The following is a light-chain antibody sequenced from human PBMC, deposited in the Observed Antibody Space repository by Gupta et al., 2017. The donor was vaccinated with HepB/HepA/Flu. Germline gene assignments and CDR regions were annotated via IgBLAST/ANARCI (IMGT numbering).Light chain of an antibody. Sequence: EFVLTQSPDTLSLSPGERATHSCRASQSVNDYLAWYQQKPGQAPRLLIYGASSRATGIPDRFSGSGSGTDFTLTISRLEPEDFAVYYCQQYGSSPVTFGQGTRLEI. V-gene: IGKV3-20*01. CDR2: GAS. CDR1: QSVNDY. J-gene: IGKJ5*01. CDR3: QQYGSSPVT.